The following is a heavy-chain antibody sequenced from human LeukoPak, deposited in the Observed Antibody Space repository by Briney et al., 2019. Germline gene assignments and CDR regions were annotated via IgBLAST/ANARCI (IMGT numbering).Heavy chain of an antibody. V-gene: IGHV3-30*04. CDR2: VSYDGNDK. J-gene: IGHJ4*02. Sequence: PGGSLRLSCVASGFTFTRYAMHWVRQAPGKGLEWVTVVSYDGNDKYYADSVKGRFTISRDNSKNTVYLQMNSLRAEDTAVYYCARDDALATDGFDSWGQGTLVTVSS. D-gene: IGHD5-24*01. CDR3: ARDDALATDGFDS. CDR1: GFTFTRYA.